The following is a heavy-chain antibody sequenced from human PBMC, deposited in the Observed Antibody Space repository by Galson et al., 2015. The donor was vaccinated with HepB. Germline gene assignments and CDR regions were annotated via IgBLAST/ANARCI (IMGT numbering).Heavy chain of an antibody. Sequence: SVKVSCKASGYTFTSYGISWVRQAPGQGLEWMGWISAYNGNTNYAQKLQGRVTMTTDTSTSTAYMELRSLRSDDTAVYYCARRSTKQWLVRGFWYFDLWGRGTLVTVSS. CDR2: ISAYNGNT. CDR3: ARRSTKQWLVRGFWYFDL. V-gene: IGHV1-18*01. CDR1: GYTFTSYG. D-gene: IGHD6-19*01. J-gene: IGHJ2*01.